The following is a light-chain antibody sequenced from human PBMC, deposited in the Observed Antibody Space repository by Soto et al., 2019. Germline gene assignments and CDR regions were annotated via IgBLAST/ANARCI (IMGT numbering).Light chain of an antibody. V-gene: IGKV3-11*01. CDR2: GAS. CDR1: QSVSSY. J-gene: IGKJ5*01. Sequence: EIVLTQSPATLSLSPGERATLSCRASQSVSSYLAWYQQKPGQAPRLLIYGASSRATGIPDRFSGSGSGTDFTLTISSLEPEDFAVYYCQQRNNWPPITFGQGTRLEIK. CDR3: QQRNNWPPIT.